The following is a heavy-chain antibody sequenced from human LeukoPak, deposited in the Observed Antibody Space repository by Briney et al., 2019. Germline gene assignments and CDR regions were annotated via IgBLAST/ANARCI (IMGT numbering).Heavy chain of an antibody. V-gene: IGHV1-2*02. CDR2: IGPNNGGR. J-gene: IGHJ4*02. D-gene: IGHD1-26*01. CDR1: GYTFTAHY. Sequence: GASVTVSFTCSGYTFTAHYIHWVRQAPAQGLEWMGWIGPNNGGRSYAQKFQGRVTMTRDTSISTASMELSRLRSDDTAVYYCARDTSGSYYHFDYWGQGTLVTVSS. CDR3: ARDTSGSYYHFDY.